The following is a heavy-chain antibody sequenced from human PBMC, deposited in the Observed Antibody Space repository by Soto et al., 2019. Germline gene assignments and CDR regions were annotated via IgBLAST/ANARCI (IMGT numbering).Heavy chain of an antibody. Sequence: QVQLVQSGAEVKKPGSSVKVSCKASGGTFSIYAISWVRQAPGQGPEWMGGIIPTSGTANYAQTFQGRVTNTRDESTSIGLQGPSRLRSEGTAVYFLAGKGVIPPPEGLYHYYGMDVWGQGTTVTVSS. D-gene: IGHD2-21*01. J-gene: IGHJ6*02. CDR1: GGTFSIYA. CDR2: IIPTSGTA. CDR3: AGKGVIPPPEGLYHYYGMDV. V-gene: IGHV1-69*05.